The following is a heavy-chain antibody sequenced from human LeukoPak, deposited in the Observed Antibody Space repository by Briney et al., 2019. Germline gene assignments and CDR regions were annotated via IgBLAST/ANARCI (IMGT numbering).Heavy chain of an antibody. J-gene: IGHJ4*02. CDR2: IKQDGSEK. V-gene: IGHV3-7*01. CDR1: GFTFSSYW. Sequence: GGSLRLSCAASGFTFSSYWMSWVRQAPGKGLEWVANIKQDGSEKYYVESVKGRFTISRDNAKNSLYLQMNSLRAEDTAVYYCATSFSRPYYFDYWGQGTLVTVSS. CDR3: ATSFSRPYYFDY.